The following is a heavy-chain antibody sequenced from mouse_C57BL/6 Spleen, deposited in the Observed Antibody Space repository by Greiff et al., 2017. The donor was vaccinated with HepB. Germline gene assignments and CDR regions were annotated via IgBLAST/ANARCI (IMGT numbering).Heavy chain of an antibody. J-gene: IGHJ4*01. Sequence: ESGPGLVAPSQSLSITCTVSGFSLTSYGVDWVRQSPGKGLEWLGVIWCVGSTNYNSALTSRLSISKDNSKSQVFLKMNSLQTDDTAMYYCASGRTGYAMDYWGQGTSVTVSS. V-gene: IGHV2-6*01. CDR1: GFSLTSYG. CDR2: IWCVGST. CDR3: ASGRTGYAMDY.